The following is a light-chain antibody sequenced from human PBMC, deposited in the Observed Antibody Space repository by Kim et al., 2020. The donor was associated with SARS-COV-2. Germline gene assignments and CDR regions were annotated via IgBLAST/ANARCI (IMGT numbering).Light chain of an antibody. V-gene: IGLV3-19*01. J-gene: IGLJ3*02. CDR2: GKN. CDR3: NSRDSNANVV. Sequence: SSELTQDPAVSVALGQTVRITCQGDSLRSYYATWYQQKPGQAPIVVIYGKNNRPLGIPDRFSGSSSGNPASLIITGTPAGDEAAYYCNSRDSNANVVFCG. CDR1: SLRSYY.